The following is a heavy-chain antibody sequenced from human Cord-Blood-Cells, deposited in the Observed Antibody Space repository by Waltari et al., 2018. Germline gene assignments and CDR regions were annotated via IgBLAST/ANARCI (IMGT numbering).Heavy chain of an antibody. CDR1: GYTFTGYY. D-gene: IGHD4-4*01. CDR3: ARDPHDYSNYGYYYGMDV. V-gene: IGHV1-2*06. CDR2: INPNSGGT. J-gene: IGHJ6*02. Sequence: QVQLVQSGAEVKKPGASVKVSCKASGYTFTGYYMHWVRQAPGQGLAWMGRINPNSGGTNYAQKFQGRVTRTRDTSISTAYMELSRLRSDDTAVYYCARDPHDYSNYGYYYGMDVWGQGTTVTVSS.